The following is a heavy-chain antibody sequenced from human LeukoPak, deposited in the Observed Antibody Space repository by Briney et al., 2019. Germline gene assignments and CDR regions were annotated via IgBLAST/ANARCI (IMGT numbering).Heavy chain of an antibody. CDR3: AKSYYDSSGYRGDLEY. CDR2: IKQDGSEK. Sequence: GGSLRLSCAASGFTFISYWMSWVRQAPGKGLEWVANIKQDGSEKYYVDSVKGRFTISRDNAKNSLYLQMNSLRAEDTAVYYCAKSYYDSSGYRGDLEYWGQGTLVTVSS. CDR1: GFTFISYW. V-gene: IGHV3-7*01. J-gene: IGHJ4*02. D-gene: IGHD3-22*01.